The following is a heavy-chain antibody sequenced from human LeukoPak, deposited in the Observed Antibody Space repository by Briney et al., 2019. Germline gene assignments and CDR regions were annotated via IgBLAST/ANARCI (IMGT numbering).Heavy chain of an antibody. V-gene: IGHV4-31*03. Sequence: SETLSLTCTVSGGPISSGGYYWSWIRQHPGKGLEWIGYIYYSGSTYYNPSLKSRVTISVDTSKNQFSLKLSSVTAADTAVYYCARAGGFFSPFGYWGQGTLVTVSS. D-gene: IGHD3-3*01. J-gene: IGHJ4*02. CDR3: ARAGGFFSPFGY. CDR1: GGPISSGGYY. CDR2: IYYSGST.